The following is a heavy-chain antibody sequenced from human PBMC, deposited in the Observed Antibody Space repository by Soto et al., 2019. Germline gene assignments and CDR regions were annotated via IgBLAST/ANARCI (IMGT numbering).Heavy chain of an antibody. J-gene: IGHJ4*02. V-gene: IGHV2-5*01. D-gene: IGHD3-10*01. CDR3: AHGDPLDFHF. CDR1: GFSLSTSGEA. Sequence: QITLRASGHALVKPTQPLTLTCTFSGFSLSTSGEAVGWIRQPPGKGLEWLELIYWNGIERYSPSLKNRLSITKDTSKNNVVLTMTNMDPVDTATYYCAHGDPLDFHFWGQGTLVTVSS. CDR2: IYWNGIE.